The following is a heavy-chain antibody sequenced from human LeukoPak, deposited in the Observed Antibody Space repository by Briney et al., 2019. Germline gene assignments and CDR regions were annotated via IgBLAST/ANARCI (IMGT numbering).Heavy chain of an antibody. D-gene: IGHD6-13*01. CDR3: ARDWESSSWYSYYYYGMDV. CDR2: ISYDGSNK. V-gene: IGHV3-30-3*01. J-gene: IGHJ6*02. CDR1: GFTFSSYA. Sequence: PGGSLRLSCAASGFTFSSYAMHWVRQAPGKGLEWVAVISYDGSNKYYADSVKGRFTISRDNSKNTLYLQMNSLRAEDTAVYYCARDWESSSWYSYYYYGMDVWGQGTTVTVSS.